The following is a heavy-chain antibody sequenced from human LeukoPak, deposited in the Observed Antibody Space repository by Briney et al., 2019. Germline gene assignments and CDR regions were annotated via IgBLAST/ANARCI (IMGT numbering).Heavy chain of an antibody. CDR3: ARVVVAATIFARSYYFDY. CDR2: IYYSGST. Sequence: SETLSLICTVSGGSISSGDYYWSWIRQPPGKGLEWIGYIYYSGSTYYNPSLKSRVTISVDTSKNQFSLKLSSVTAAGTAVYYCARVVVAATIFARSYYFDYWGQGTLVTVSS. CDR1: GGSISSGDYY. J-gene: IGHJ4*02. V-gene: IGHV4-30-4*01. D-gene: IGHD2-15*01.